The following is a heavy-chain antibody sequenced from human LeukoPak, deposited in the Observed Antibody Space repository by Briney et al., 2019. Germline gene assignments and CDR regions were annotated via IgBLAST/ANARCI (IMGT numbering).Heavy chain of an antibody. V-gene: IGHV4-30-2*01. Sequence: PSETLSLTCAVSGGSISSGGYSWSWIRQPPGKGLEWIGYIYHSGSTYYNPSLKSRVTISVDRSKNQFSLKLSSVTAADTAVYYCARALLTGLYFDYWGQGTLVTVSS. D-gene: IGHD7-27*01. J-gene: IGHJ4*02. CDR1: GGSISSGGYS. CDR2: IYHSGST. CDR3: ARALLTGLYFDY.